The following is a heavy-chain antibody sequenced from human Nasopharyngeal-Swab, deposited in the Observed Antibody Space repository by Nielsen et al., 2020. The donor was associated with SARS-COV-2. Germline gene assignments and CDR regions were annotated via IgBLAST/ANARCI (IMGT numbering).Heavy chain of an antibody. Sequence: GESLKISCAASGFTFSSYAMHWVRQAPGKGLERVAFMSYDGSNKYYADSVKGRFTISRDNSNNTLYLQMSSLRPEDTAVYFCARARPRLSRSIAAAGLDTFDIWGQGTMVTVSS. D-gene: IGHD6-13*01. CDR1: GFTFSSYA. CDR2: MSYDGSNK. CDR3: ARARPRLSRSIAAAGLDTFDI. V-gene: IGHV3-30-3*01. J-gene: IGHJ3*02.